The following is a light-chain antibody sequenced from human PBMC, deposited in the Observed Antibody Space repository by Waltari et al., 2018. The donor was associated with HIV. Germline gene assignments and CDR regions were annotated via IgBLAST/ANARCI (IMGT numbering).Light chain of an antibody. Sequence: QSVLTQPPPASGTPGPTVTISCSGNTPNIATNMVTWYQQFPGAAPKLLSYSNNQRPSGVPARFSGSKSGTAASLAISGLQSEDEADYFCAAWDDTLNGLFGGGTKLTVL. J-gene: IGLJ2*01. CDR3: AAWDDTLNGL. CDR1: TPNIATNM. CDR2: SNN. V-gene: IGLV1-44*01.